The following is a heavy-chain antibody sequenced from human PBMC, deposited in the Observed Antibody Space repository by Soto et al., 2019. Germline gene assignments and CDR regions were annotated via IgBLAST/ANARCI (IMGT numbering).Heavy chain of an antibody. CDR3: AKSGTDAGTDFDY. D-gene: IGHD1-1*01. CDR1: GFTFSIYV. J-gene: IGHJ4*02. Sequence: GGSLRLSCAASGFTFSIYVMHWVRQAPGKGLEWVAVISHDGGNKYYAGPVKGRFTISRDNSKNTLYLQMNSLRPEDTAVYFCAKSGTDAGTDFDYWGQGTLVTVSS. CDR2: ISHDGGNK. V-gene: IGHV3-30*18.